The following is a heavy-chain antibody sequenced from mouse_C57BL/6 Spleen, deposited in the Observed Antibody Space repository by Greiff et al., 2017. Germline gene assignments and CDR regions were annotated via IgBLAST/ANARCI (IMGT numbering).Heavy chain of an antibody. J-gene: IGHJ2*01. Sequence: QVQLQQSGAELAKPGASVKLSCKASGYTFTSYWMHWVKQRPGQGLEWIGNINPSSGYTKYNQKFKDKATLTVDKSSSTAYMQLSSLTYEDSAIYYCARDHYENDLDYWGQGTTLTVSS. CDR3: ARDHYENDLDY. CDR1: GYTFTSYW. V-gene: IGHV1-7*01. CDR2: INPSSGYT. D-gene: IGHD1-2*01.